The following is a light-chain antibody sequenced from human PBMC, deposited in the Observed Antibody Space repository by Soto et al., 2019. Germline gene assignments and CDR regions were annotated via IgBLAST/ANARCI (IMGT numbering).Light chain of an antibody. J-gene: IGKJ2*01. CDR2: DAS. V-gene: IGKV1-33*01. CDR3: QQSYNTPMYT. Sequence: DIQMTQSPSSLSASVGDRVTITCQASQDISNYLNWYQQKPGKAPKLLIYDASNLETGVPSRFSGSGSGTDFTFTISSLQPEDIATYYCQQSYNTPMYTFGQGTKLEI. CDR1: QDISNY.